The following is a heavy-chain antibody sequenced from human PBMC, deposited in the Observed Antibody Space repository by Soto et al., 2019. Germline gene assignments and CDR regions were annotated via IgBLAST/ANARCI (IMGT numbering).Heavy chain of an antibody. CDR3: ARDEGVRYTAMVAGDPYGMDV. D-gene: IGHD5-18*01. CDR1: GGTFSSYA. CDR2: IIPIFGTA. Sequence: SVQVSCKASGGTFSSYAISWVRQAPGQGLEWMGGIIPIFGTANYAQKFQGRVTITADESTSTAYMELSSLRSEDTAVYYCARDEGVRYTAMVAGDPYGMDVWGQGTTVTVSS. V-gene: IGHV1-69*13. J-gene: IGHJ6*01.